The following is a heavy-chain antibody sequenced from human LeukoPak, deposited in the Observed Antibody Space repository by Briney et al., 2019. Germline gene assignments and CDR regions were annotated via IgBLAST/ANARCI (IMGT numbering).Heavy chain of an antibody. V-gene: IGHV3-20*04. CDR2: INWNGETT. Sequence: GGSLRLSCAASGFSFEDNGMTWVRQVPGKGLEWVSGINWNGETTGYVDPVKGRFTISRDNAKNSLYLQMNSLRAEDTALYYCATHSYYYGSGSYPHYLDYWGQGTLVTVSS. CDR1: GFSFEDNG. J-gene: IGHJ4*02. D-gene: IGHD3-10*01. CDR3: ATHSYYYGSGSYPHYLDY.